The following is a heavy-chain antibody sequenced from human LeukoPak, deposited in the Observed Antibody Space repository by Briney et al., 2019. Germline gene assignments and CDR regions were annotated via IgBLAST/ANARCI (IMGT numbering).Heavy chain of an antibody. D-gene: IGHD5-24*01. CDR3: AKDGLAGRDGYNFYSAAPLDY. CDR2: IRYDGTNK. Sequence: GGSLRLSCVASGFTFSSYGMHWVRQAPGKGLEWVAFIRYDGTNKYYADSVKGRFTISRDNTKNTLYLQMNSLRAEDTAVYYCAKDGLAGRDGYNFYSAAPLDYWGQGTLVTVSS. J-gene: IGHJ4*02. CDR1: GFTFSSYG. V-gene: IGHV3-30*02.